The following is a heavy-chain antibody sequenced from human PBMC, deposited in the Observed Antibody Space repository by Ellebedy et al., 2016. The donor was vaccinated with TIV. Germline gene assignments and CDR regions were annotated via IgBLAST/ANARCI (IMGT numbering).Heavy chain of an antibody. D-gene: IGHD3-22*01. CDR1: GYTFSHYY. Sequence: ASVKVSCKASGYTFSHYYIHWVRQAPGQGLEWMGGIIPIFGTTNYAQKFQGRVTITADEFKSTVDMELSSLRSEDTAVYYCARHSGYYWYYFDYWGQGTLVTVSS. J-gene: IGHJ4*02. CDR3: ARHSGYYWYYFDY. CDR2: IIPIFGTT. V-gene: IGHV1-69*13.